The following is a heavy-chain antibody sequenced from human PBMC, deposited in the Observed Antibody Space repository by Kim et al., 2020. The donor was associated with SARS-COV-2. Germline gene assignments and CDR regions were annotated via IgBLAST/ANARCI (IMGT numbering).Heavy chain of an antibody. V-gene: IGHV1-18*04. J-gene: IGHJ6*02. Sequence: ASVKVSCKASGYTFTSYGISWVRQAPGQGLEWMGWISAYNGNTNYAQKLQGRVTMTTDTSTSTAYMELRSLRSDDTAVYYCARDKVFVVVPAAIATRGYYGMDVWGQGTPVTVSS. CDR1: GYTFTSYG. CDR3: ARDKVFVVVPAAIATRGYYGMDV. CDR2: ISAYNGNT. D-gene: IGHD2-2*01.